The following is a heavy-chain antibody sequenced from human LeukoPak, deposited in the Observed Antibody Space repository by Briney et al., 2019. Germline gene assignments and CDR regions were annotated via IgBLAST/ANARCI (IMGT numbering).Heavy chain of an antibody. Sequence: SETLSLTCTVSGGSISSSSYYWGWIRQPPGKGLEWIGSIYYSGSTYYNPSLKGRVTISVDTSKNQFSLKLSSVTAADTAVYYCARVYYYDSSGYYQFDYWGQGTLVTVSS. D-gene: IGHD3-22*01. CDR2: IYYSGST. J-gene: IGHJ4*02. V-gene: IGHV4-39*01. CDR1: GGSISSSSYY. CDR3: ARVYYYDSSGYYQFDY.